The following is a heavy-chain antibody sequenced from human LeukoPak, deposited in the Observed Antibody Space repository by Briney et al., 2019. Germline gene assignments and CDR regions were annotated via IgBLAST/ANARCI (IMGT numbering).Heavy chain of an antibody. Sequence: GGSLRLSCAASGFTFSNYAMTWVRQVPGKGLEWLSGISGSGGNTCYADSVKGRYTISRDNSKNTLFLQMNSLGADDTAVYYCAKDSQAARTSPDYLQYWGQGTLVTVSS. V-gene: IGHV3-23*01. CDR3: AKDSQAARTSPDYLQY. CDR2: ISGSGGNT. D-gene: IGHD6-25*01. J-gene: IGHJ1*01. CDR1: GFTFSNYA.